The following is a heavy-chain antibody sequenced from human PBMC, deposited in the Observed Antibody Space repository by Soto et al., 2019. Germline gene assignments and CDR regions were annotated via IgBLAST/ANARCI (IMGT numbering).Heavy chain of an antibody. Sequence: QITLKESGPTLVKPTQTLTLTCTFSGFSLSTSGMGVAWIRQPPEKALEWLAVIYWTDDKRYSPSLKSRLTLTKDTSKNQVVLTMTDMDPVDTATYYCAHRKSSYYGSENTYYYGMDVWGQGTTVTVSS. J-gene: IGHJ6*02. CDR2: IYWTDDK. CDR3: AHRKSSYYGSENTYYYGMDV. D-gene: IGHD3-10*01. V-gene: IGHV2-5*01. CDR1: GFSLSTSGMG.